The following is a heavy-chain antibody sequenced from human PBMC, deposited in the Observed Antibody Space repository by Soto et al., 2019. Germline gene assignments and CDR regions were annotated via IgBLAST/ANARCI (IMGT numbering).Heavy chain of an antibody. CDR3: AKEEWLLWFGESIYYYYAMDV. V-gene: IGHV3-21*01. J-gene: IGHJ6*02. CDR2: ISISSSYI. D-gene: IGHD3-10*01. Sequence: PGGSLRLSCSASGLTFSSYSMNGVRQAQGKGLEWVSSISISSSYIYYADSVKGRFTISRDNAKNSLYLQMNSLRAEDTAVYYCAKEEWLLWFGESIYYYYAMDVWGQGTTVTVSS. CDR1: GLTFSSYS.